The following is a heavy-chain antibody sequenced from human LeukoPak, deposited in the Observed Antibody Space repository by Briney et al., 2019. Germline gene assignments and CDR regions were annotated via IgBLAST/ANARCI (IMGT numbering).Heavy chain of an antibody. D-gene: IGHD3-3*01. J-gene: IGHJ4*02. Sequence: PGGSLRLSCVGSGFTFNTYWMAWVRQAPGKGLEWVGRIKSKTDGGTTDYAAPVKGRFTISRDDSKNTLYLQMNSLKTEDTAVYYCTTTPTKYYDFWSAYNDYWGQGTLVTVSS. CDR1: GFTFNTYW. CDR2: IKSKTDGGTT. CDR3: TTTPTKYYDFWSAYNDY. V-gene: IGHV3-15*01.